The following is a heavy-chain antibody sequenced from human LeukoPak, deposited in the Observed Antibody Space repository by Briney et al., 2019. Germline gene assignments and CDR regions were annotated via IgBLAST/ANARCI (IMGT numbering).Heavy chain of an antibody. Sequence: GGSLRLSCAASGFTFSSYSMNWVRQAPGKGLEWVSSISSSSSYIYYADSVKGRFTISRDNAKNSLYLQMNSLRAEDTAVYYCARDYNGYNWFDPWGRGTLVTVSS. CDR1: GFTFSSYS. CDR2: ISSSSSYI. D-gene: IGHD5-12*01. CDR3: ARDYNGYNWFDP. V-gene: IGHV3-21*01. J-gene: IGHJ5*02.